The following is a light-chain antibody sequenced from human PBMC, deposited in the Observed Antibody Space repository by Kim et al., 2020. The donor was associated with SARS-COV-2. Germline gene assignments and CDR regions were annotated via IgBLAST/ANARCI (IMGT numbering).Light chain of an antibody. CDR3: QQANSFPVT. CDR2: AAF. J-gene: IGKJ1*01. Sequence: ASEGYRVTINRRARQGISSWLAWYQQKPRKAPKLLIYAAFSLQSGVPSRFSGSGSGTDFTLTISSLQPEDFATYYCQQANSFPVTFGQGTKVDIK. V-gene: IGKV1-12*01. CDR1: QGISSW.